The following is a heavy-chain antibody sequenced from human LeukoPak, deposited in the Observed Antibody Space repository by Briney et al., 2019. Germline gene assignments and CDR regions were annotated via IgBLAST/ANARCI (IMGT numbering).Heavy chain of an antibody. V-gene: IGHV3-74*01. J-gene: IGHJ4*01. CDR2: MNGDGSTI. D-gene: IGHD2-2*01. CDR1: GFTFSSSW. CDR3: AKTRIVCTSVSCPGGGFDY. Sequence: GGSLRLSCAGSGFTFSSSWIHWVRQGPGKGLVWVARMNGDGSTINYADSVKGRFTISRDNFKNTLYLQMNSLRAEDTAVYYCAKTRIVCTSVSCPGGGFDYWGHGTLVTVSS.